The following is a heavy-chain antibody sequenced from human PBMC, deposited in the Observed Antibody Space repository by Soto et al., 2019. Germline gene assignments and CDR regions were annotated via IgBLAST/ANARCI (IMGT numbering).Heavy chain of an antibody. CDR2: ISYSGST. V-gene: IGHV4-31*03. J-gene: IGHJ6*02. Sequence: QVQLQESGPGLVKPSQTLSLTCTVSGGSVSSGGYYWSWIRQHPGKGLEWIGYISYSGSTYYNPSLKSRPTISVDTSKTSFSLKLSSVTAADTAVYYCARALPSYYYYGMDVWGQGTTVTVSS. CDR3: ARALPSYYYYGMDV. CDR1: GGSVSSGGYY.